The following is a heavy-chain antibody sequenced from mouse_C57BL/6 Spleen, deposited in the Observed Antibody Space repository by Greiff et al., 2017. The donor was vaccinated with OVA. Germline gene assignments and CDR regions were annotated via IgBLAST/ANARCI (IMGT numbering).Heavy chain of an antibody. CDR3: ARSSSGYHFDY. CDR2: IYPGGGYP. D-gene: IGHD3-2*02. Sequence: QVQLKQSGAELVRPGTSVKMSCKASGYTFTNYWIGWAKQRPGHGLEWIGDIYPGGGYPNYNAKFKGKATLTADKSSSTASMQFSSLTSEDSAIDYCARSSSGYHFDYWGQGTTLTVSS. J-gene: IGHJ2*01. V-gene: IGHV1-63*01. CDR1: GYTFTNYW.